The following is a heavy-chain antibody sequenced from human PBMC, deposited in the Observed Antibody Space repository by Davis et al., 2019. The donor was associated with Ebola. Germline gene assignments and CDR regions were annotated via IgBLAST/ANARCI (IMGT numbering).Heavy chain of an antibody. Sequence: GESLKTSCAASGFTFSAYSMNWVRLAPGKALEWVAFLRTDGTNENNADSVKGRFTISRDKSKNTVYLQMNSLRAEDTAVYYCARGIDYYDSSGYYHAEYFQHWGQGTLVTVSS. CDR3: ARGIDYYDSSGYYHAEYFQH. CDR1: GFTFSAYS. CDR2: LRTDGTNE. J-gene: IGHJ1*01. D-gene: IGHD3-22*01. V-gene: IGHV3-30*02.